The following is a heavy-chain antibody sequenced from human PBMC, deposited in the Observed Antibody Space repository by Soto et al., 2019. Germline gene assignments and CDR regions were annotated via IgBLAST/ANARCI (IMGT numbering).Heavy chain of an antibody. J-gene: IGHJ4*02. Sequence: QVQLVQSGAEVKKPGASVKVSCKASGYTFASYAISWMRQAPGQGLEWMGWISAYNGNTNYAQKLQGRVTMTTDTATRPAYVELRGRRADDTAVYYCGRDPPPPAYWGQGTMVTAPS. CDR1: GYTFASYA. CDR3: GRDPPPPAY. V-gene: IGHV1-18*01. CDR2: ISAYNGNT.